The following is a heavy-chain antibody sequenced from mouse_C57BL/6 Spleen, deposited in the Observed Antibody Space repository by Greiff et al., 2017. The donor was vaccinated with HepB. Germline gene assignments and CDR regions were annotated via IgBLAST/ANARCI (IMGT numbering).Heavy chain of an antibody. CDR2: ISSGGDYI. V-gene: IGHV5-9-1*02. Sequence: EVNVVDSGEGLVKPGGSLKLSCAASGFTFSSYAMSWVRQTPEKRLEWVAYISSGGDYIYYADTVKGRFTISRDNARNTLYLQMSSLKSEDTAMYYCTRDANWVLDYWGQGTTLTVSS. CDR3: TRDANWVLDY. J-gene: IGHJ2*01. D-gene: IGHD4-1*02. CDR1: GFTFSSYA.